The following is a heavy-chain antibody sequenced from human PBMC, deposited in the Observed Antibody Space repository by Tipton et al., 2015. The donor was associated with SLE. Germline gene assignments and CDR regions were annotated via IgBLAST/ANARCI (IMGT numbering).Heavy chain of an antibody. CDR3: AKEGGDDSSGYMHY. Sequence: SLRLSCAASGFSFISYAMYWVRQAPGKGLEWVAVIWYDGSYKYYGDSVKGRFTISRDNSKNTLYLQMNSLRDEDTAVYYCAKEGGDDSSGYMHYWGQGTLVTVSP. J-gene: IGHJ4*02. CDR1: GFSFISYA. V-gene: IGHV3-33*06. D-gene: IGHD3-22*01. CDR2: IWYDGSYK.